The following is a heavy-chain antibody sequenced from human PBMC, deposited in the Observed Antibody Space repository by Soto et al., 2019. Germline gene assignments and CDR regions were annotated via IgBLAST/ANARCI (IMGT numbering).Heavy chain of an antibody. Sequence: HLQLQESGPGLVKPSETLSLICAVSGASISSSGYHWDWVRQPPGKGLEWIGTISYTGNTHSNPSLESRLTISPDTAKNQLSLRLTSVTAADTAVYYCARLSSGTSYFWLDPWGQGTLVTVSS. CDR1: GASISSSGYH. V-gene: IGHV4-39*01. D-gene: IGHD6-19*01. CDR2: ISYTGNT. CDR3: ARLSSGTSYFWLDP. J-gene: IGHJ5*02.